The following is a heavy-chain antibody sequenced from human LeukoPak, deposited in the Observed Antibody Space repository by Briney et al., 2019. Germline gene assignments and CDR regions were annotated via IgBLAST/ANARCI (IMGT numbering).Heavy chain of an antibody. CDR3: ARDLNCGGDCYPPGY. J-gene: IGHJ4*02. V-gene: IGHV3-21*01. CDR2: ISGSSKYI. D-gene: IGHD2-21*02. CDR1: GFTFSSFS. Sequence: PGGSLRLSCAASGFTFSSFSMSWVRQAPGKGLEWVSSISGSSKYIYYADSVKGRFTISRDNAKNTLYLQMNSLRADDTAVYYCARDLNCGGDCYPPGYWGQGTLVTVSS.